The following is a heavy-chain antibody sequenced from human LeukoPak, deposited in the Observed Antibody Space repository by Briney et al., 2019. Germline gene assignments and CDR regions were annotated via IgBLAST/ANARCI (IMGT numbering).Heavy chain of an antibody. Sequence: GGSLRLSCAASGFTFSSYWMSWVRQAPGKGLEWVANIKQDGSEKYYVDSVKGRFTISRDNAKNSLYLQMNSPRAEDTAVYYCARDITQYCSGGSCYDWGQGTLVTVSS. CDR2: IKQDGSEK. CDR1: GFTFSSYW. V-gene: IGHV3-7*01. D-gene: IGHD2-15*01. CDR3: ARDITQYCSGGSCYD. J-gene: IGHJ4*02.